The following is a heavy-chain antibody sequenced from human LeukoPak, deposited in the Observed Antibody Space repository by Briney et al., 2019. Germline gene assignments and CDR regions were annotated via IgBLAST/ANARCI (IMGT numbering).Heavy chain of an antibody. CDR3: AREVSYYDFWSGYYHWFDP. V-gene: IGHV3-66*02. Sequence: GGSLRLSCAASGFTVSSNYMSWVRQAPGKGLEWVSVIYSGGSTYYADSVKGRFTISRDNSKNTLYFQMNSLRAEDTAVYYCAREVSYYDFWSGYYHWFDPWGQGTLVTVSS. J-gene: IGHJ5*02. D-gene: IGHD3-3*01. CDR1: GFTVSSNY. CDR2: IYSGGST.